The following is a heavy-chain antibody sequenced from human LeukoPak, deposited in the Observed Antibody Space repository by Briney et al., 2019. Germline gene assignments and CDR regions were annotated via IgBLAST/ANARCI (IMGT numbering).Heavy chain of an antibody. Sequence: SETLSLTCTVSGGSVSSGSYYWSWIRQPPGKGLEWIGYIYYSGSTNYNPSLKSRVTISVDTSKNQFSLKLSSVTAADTAVYYCARVRESYYDFWSGYPDGGYFDYWGQGTLVTVSS. V-gene: IGHV4-61*01. D-gene: IGHD3-3*01. J-gene: IGHJ4*02. CDR3: ARVRESYYDFWSGYPDGGYFDY. CDR2: IYYSGST. CDR1: GGSVSSGSYY.